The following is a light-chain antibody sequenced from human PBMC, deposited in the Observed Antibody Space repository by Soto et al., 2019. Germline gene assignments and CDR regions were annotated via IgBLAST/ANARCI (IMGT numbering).Light chain of an antibody. CDR3: QQYGSSPPVT. CDR2: GAS. V-gene: IGKV3-20*01. CDR1: QSVTSDY. Sequence: EIVLTQSPGTLSLSPGERATLSCRASQSVTSDYLAWYQQKPGQAPRLLIYGASIRATGIPDRFSGNGSGTDFTLTICRLESEDFAVYYCQQYGSSPPVTFGGGTKVEIK. J-gene: IGKJ4*01.